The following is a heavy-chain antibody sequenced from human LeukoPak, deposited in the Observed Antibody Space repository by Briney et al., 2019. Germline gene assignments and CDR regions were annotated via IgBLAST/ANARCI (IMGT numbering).Heavy chain of an antibody. Sequence: ASVKVSCKASGYTFTGHYVHWLRQAPGQGLEWMAWINPNTSVTNFAQKFQGRVTLTRDTSISTAYMELSRLTSDDTAIYYCARHPGKVTNDWYFDLWGRGTLVTVSS. V-gene: IGHV1-2*02. J-gene: IGHJ2*01. CDR1: GYTFTGHY. CDR2: INPNTSVT. D-gene: IGHD4-23*01. CDR3: ARHPGKVTNDWYFDL.